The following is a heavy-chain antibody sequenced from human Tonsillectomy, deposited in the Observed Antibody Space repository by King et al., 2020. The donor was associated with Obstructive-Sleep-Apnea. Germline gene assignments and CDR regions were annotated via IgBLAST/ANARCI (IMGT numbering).Heavy chain of an antibody. CDR1: GYTFTSYD. CDR3: ARGTRTFDY. D-gene: IGHD1-14*01. Sequence: QLVQSGAEVKKPGASVKVSCKAFGYTFTSYDINWVRQATGQGLEWVGGMNPNSGSAGYAQNFQGRVTLTRNTSISTAYMELSSLRSEDTAGYYCARGTRTFDYWGQGTLVTVSS. CDR2: MNPNSGSA. J-gene: IGHJ4*02. V-gene: IGHV1-8*01.